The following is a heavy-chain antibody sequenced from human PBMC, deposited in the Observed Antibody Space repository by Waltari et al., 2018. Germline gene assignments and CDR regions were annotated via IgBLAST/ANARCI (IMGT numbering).Heavy chain of an antibody. V-gene: IGHV3-23*01. CDR1: GFTFRSNT. J-gene: IGHJ5*02. CDR2: IGGRGIST. CDR3: VRDESSIAGSRSDNWFDP. D-gene: IGHD3-10*01. Sequence: EVQLLEAGGGLVQLGGSLRLLWAASGFTFRSNTLRWVRQAPGKGLEWVSGIGGRGISTLYADSVKGRFTISRDNSKNTLYLQMNSLRAEDTAVYYCVRDESSIAGSRSDNWFDPWGQGTLVTVSS.